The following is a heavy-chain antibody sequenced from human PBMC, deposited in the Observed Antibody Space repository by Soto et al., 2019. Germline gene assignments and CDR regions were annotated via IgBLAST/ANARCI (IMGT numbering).Heavy chain of an antibody. CDR2: IKSKTDGGTT. J-gene: IGHJ1*01. D-gene: IGHD3-22*01. CDR1: GFTFSNAW. Sequence: GGSLRLSCAASGFTFSNAWMSWVRQAPGKGLEWVGRIKSKTDGGTTDYAAPVKGRFTISRDDSKNTLYLQMNSLKTEDTAVYYCTTDNYDSSGYYYEYFQHWGQGTLVTVSS. CDR3: TTDNYDSSGYYYEYFQH. V-gene: IGHV3-15*01.